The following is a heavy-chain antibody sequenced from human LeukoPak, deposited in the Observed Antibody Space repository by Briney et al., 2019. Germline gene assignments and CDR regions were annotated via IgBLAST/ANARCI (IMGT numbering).Heavy chain of an antibody. CDR3: ARALSNYVDYHYYYMDV. CDR1: GFTFDDYG. D-gene: IGHD4-11*01. V-gene: IGHV3-20*04. CDR2: INWNGVST. J-gene: IGHJ6*03. Sequence: GGSLRLSCAASGFTFDDYGMSWVRQAPGKGLEWVSGINWNGVSTSYVDSVKGRFTISRDNAKNSLYLQMNSLRAEDTALYYCARALSNYVDYHYYYMDVWGKGTTVTVSS.